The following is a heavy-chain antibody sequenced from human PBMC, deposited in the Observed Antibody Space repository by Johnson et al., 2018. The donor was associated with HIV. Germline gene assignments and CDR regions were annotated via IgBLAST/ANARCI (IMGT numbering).Heavy chain of an antibody. Sequence: VQLVESGGGLVQPGGSLRLSCAASGFTFSNYWMHWVRQAPGKGLVWVSRINSDGSSTSYADSVKGRFTISRDNAKNTLYLQMDSLGAEDSAVYYCAVVQWLPDDVFNIWGQGTMVTVSS. J-gene: IGHJ3*02. CDR2: INSDGSST. V-gene: IGHV3-74*01. CDR3: AVVQWLPDDVFNI. CDR1: GFTFSNYW. D-gene: IGHD3-22*01.